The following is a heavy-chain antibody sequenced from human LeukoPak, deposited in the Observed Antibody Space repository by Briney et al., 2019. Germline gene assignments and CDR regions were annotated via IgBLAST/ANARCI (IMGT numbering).Heavy chain of an antibody. J-gene: IGHJ4*02. D-gene: IGHD5-12*01. CDR1: GFTFNRYG. V-gene: IGHV3-23*01. CDR2: ISPGGDIK. CDR3: AQDGAWLRFDH. Sequence: GGSLRLSCAASGFTFNRYGMSWVRQAPGKGLEWVSGISPGGDIKYYADSVKGRFVISRDNSKNTVYLQMNSLRVDDTARYYCAQDGAWLRFDHWGQGTLVTVSS.